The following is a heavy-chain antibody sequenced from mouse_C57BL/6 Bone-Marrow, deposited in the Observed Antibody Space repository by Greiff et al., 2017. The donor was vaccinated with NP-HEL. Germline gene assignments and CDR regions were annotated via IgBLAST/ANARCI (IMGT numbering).Heavy chain of an antibody. CDR2: IYPRSGNT. CDR3: ARGVYCLFDY. J-gene: IGHJ2*01. V-gene: IGHV1-81*01. CDR1: GYTFTSYG. D-gene: IGHD1-1*01. Sequence: QVQLQQSGAELARPGASVKLSCKASGYTFTSYGISWVKQRTGQGLEWIGEIYPRSGNTYYNEKFNGKATLTADKSSSTAYMELRSLTSEDSAVYFCARGVYCLFDYWGQGTTLTVSS.